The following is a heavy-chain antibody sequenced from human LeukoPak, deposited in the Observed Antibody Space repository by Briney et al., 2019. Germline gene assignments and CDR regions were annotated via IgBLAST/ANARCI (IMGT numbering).Heavy chain of an antibody. V-gene: IGHV4-59*08. Sequence: SETLSLTCVVSGGSISSFYWSWVRQPPGKGLEWVGYISYRGCTTYNPSLKRRVSMSIDTSKNQFSLRLSSVTAADTALYYCARVGDTSGYFYYFDYWGQGTLVTVSS. D-gene: IGHD3-22*01. CDR3: ARVGDTSGYFYYFDY. CDR2: ISYRGCT. J-gene: IGHJ4*02. CDR1: GGSISSFY.